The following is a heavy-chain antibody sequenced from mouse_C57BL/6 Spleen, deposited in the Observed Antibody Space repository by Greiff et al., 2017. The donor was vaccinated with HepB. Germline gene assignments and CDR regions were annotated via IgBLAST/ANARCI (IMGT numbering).Heavy chain of an antibody. CDR2: IRLKSDNYAT. D-gene: IGHD2-4*01. CDR3: TGNIYYDYDDGYYYAMDY. Sequence: EVKLEESGGGLVQPGGSMKLSCVASGFTFSNYWMNWVRQSPEKGLEWVAQIRLKSDNYATHYAESVKGRFTISRDDSKSSVYLQMNNLRAEDTGIYYCTGNIYYDYDDGYYYAMDYWGQGTSVTVSS. V-gene: IGHV6-3*01. CDR1: GFTFSNYW. J-gene: IGHJ4*01.